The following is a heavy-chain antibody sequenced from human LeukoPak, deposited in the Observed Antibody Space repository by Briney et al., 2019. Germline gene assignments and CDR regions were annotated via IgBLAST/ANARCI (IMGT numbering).Heavy chain of an antibody. CDR1: GFAFSRYN. Sequence: GGSLRLSCAASGFAFSRYNMNWLRQAPGKGLEWVSSISHDSNHIYYADSVRGRFTMSRDDSQNSLHLRMHSLRAGHTAVYYCTKLLFESSRPNVCWVQGALVAVSP. D-gene: IGHD2-15*01. J-gene: IGHJ4*02. CDR2: ISHDSNHI. V-gene: IGHV3-21*01. CDR3: TKLLFESSRPNVC.